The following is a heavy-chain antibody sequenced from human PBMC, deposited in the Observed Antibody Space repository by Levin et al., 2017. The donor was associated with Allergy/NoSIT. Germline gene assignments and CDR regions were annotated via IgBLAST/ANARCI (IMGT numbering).Heavy chain of an antibody. Sequence: SVKVSCKASGGTFSSYAISWVRQAPGQGLEWMGGIIPIFGTANYAQKFQGRVTITADKSTSTAYMELSSLRSEDTAVYYCASYHYGSGSYFPAYYYYMDVWGKGTTVTVSS. D-gene: IGHD3-10*01. J-gene: IGHJ6*03. CDR1: GGTFSSYA. CDR3: ASYHYGSGSYFPAYYYYMDV. V-gene: IGHV1-69*06. CDR2: IIPIFGTA.